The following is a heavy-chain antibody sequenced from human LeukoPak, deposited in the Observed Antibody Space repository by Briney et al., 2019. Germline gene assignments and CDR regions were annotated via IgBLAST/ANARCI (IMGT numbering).Heavy chain of an antibody. CDR1: GGSISSGFYY. V-gene: IGHV4-61*02. CDR3: ARATVTRDLDY. D-gene: IGHD4-17*01. CDR2: IYTSGTT. J-gene: IGHJ4*02. Sequence: SETLSLTCTVSGGSISSGFYYWTWLRQPAGKGLEWIGRIYTSGTTNYNPSLKNRVTISVDTSRNQFSLKLSSVTAADTAVYYCARATVTRDLDYWGQRTVVTVSS.